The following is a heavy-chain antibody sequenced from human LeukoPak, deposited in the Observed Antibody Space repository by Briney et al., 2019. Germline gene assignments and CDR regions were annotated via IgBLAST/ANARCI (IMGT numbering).Heavy chain of an antibody. Sequence: GGSLRLSCAASGFTFSSYAMSWVRQAPGKGLEWVSAISGSGGSTYYADSVKGRFTISRDNSKNTLYLQMNSLRAEDTAVYYCASGKVGYDQLFDYWGQGTLVTVSS. D-gene: IGHD5-12*01. CDR1: GFTFSSYA. CDR2: ISGSGGST. J-gene: IGHJ4*02. V-gene: IGHV3-23*01. CDR3: ASGKVGYDQLFDY.